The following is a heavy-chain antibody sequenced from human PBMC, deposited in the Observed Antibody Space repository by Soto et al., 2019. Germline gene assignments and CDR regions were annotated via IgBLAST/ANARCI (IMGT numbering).Heavy chain of an antibody. D-gene: IGHD3-10*01. CDR1: GFTFSSYA. V-gene: IGHV3-23*01. CDR3: ACDYGSGSHYYFDY. CDR2: ISGSGGST. Sequence: EVQLLESGGGLVQPGGSLRLSCAASGFTFSSYAMSWVRQAPGKGLEWVSAISGSGGSTYYADSVKGRFTISRDNSKNTLDLQMNSLRAEDTAVYYCACDYGSGSHYYFDYWGQGTLVTVSS. J-gene: IGHJ4*02.